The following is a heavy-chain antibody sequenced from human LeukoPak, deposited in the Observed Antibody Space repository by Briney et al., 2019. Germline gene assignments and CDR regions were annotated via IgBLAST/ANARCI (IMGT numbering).Heavy chain of an antibody. CDR2: INPSGGST. CDR3: ASLDCGGDCYRGLDAFDI. D-gene: IGHD2-21*02. CDR1: GYTFTSYY. Sequence: ASVKVSCKASGYTFTSYYMHWVRQAPGQGLEWMGIINPSGGSTSYAQKFQGRVTVTRDTSTSTVYMELSSLRSEDTAVYYCASLDCGGDCYRGLDAFDIWGQGTMVTVSS. J-gene: IGHJ3*02. V-gene: IGHV1-46*01.